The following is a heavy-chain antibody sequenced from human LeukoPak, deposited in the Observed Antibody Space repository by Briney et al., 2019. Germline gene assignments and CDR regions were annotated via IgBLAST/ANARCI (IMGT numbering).Heavy chain of an antibody. J-gene: IGHJ6*03. CDR1: GGSISSASYF. D-gene: IGHD3-22*01. Sequence: SETLSLTCSVSGGSISSASYFWGWIRQPPGKGLEWIGDIYYNGITYYNPSLKSRITISVDTSKNQFSLKLSSVTAADTAVYYCVRVPDYFDTSGSHFYYLDVWGKGTTVTVSS. CDR3: VRVPDYFDTSGSHFYYLDV. V-gene: IGHV4-39*07. CDR2: IYYNGIT.